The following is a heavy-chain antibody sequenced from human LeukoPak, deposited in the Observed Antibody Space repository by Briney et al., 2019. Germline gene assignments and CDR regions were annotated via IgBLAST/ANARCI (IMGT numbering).Heavy chain of an antibody. CDR1: GGTFSSYA. V-gene: IGHV1-69*06. J-gene: IGHJ6*03. Sequence: SVKVSCKASGGTFSSYAISWVRQAPGQGLEWMGGIIPIFGTANYAQKFQGRVTITADKSTSTAYMELSSLRSEDTAVYYCARGLSSGWTHYYYYYMDVWGKGTTVTISS. CDR2: IIPIFGTA. CDR3: ARGLSSGWTHYYYYYMDV. D-gene: IGHD6-19*01.